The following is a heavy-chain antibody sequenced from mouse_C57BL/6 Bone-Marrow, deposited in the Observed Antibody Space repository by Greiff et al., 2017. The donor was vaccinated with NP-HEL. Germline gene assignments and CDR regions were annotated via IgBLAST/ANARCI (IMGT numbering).Heavy chain of an antibody. Sequence: EVQRVESGGDLVKPGGSLKLSCAASGFTFSSYGMSWVRQTPDKRLEWVATISSGGSYTYYPDSVKGRFTISRDNAKNTLYLQMSSLKSEDTAMYYCARQDYGNGYYAMDYWGQGTSVTVSS. CDR2: ISSGGSYT. CDR3: ARQDYGNGYYAMDY. CDR1: GFTFSSYG. J-gene: IGHJ4*01. D-gene: IGHD2-1*01. V-gene: IGHV5-6*01.